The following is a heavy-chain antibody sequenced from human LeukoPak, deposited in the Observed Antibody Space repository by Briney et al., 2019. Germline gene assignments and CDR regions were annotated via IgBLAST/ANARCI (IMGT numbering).Heavy chain of an antibody. V-gene: IGHV4-34*01. D-gene: IGHD3-16*01. CDR1: GGSFSGYY. CDR3: ASFRWGVGFEY. CDR2: INHSGST. J-gene: IGHJ4*02. Sequence: SETLSLTCAVYGGSFSGYYWSCIRQPPGKGLEWIGEINHSGSTNYNPPLTSRITISVDTSKSQFSLKLNSVTAADTAVYYCASFRWGVGFEYWGQGTLVTVSS.